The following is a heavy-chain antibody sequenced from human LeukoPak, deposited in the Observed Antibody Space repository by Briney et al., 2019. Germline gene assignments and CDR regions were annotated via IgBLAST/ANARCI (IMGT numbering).Heavy chain of an antibody. D-gene: IGHD3-22*01. CDR2: ISGSGGST. CDR1: GFTFSSYA. J-gene: IGHJ4*02. V-gene: IGHV3-23*01. Sequence: SGGSLRLSCAASGFTFSSYAMSWVRQAPGKGLEWVSVISGSGGSTYYADSVKGRFTISRDNSKNTLFLQMNSLRAEDTALYYCAKDYYYDSSAYYSHNFDYWGQGTLVTVSS. CDR3: AKDYYYDSSAYYSHNFDY.